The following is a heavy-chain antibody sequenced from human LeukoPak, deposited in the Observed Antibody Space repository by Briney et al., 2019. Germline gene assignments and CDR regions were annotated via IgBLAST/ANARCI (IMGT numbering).Heavy chain of an antibody. V-gene: IGHV1-18*01. D-gene: IGHD3-22*01. J-gene: IGHJ4*02. CDR2: ISAYNGNT. Sequence: ASVKVSCEASGYTFTSYGISWLRQAPGQGLEWMGWISAYNGNTNYAHKLQGGVTMTTETSTSTAYMELRSLRSDDRAVYYCARGLGYYDSSGYLSRYWGQGTLVTVSS. CDR1: GYTFTSYG. CDR3: ARGLGYYDSSGYLSRY.